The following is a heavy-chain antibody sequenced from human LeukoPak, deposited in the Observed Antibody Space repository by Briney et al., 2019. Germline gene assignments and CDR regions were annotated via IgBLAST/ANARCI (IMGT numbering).Heavy chain of an antibody. CDR1: GGSISSYY. CDR2: IYYSGST. Sequence: SETLSLTCTVSGGSISSYYWSWIRQPPGKGLEWIGYIYYSGSTNYNPSLKSRVTISVDTSKNQFSLKLSSVTAADTAVYYCAAGGTVVENLDYWGQGTLVTVSS. V-gene: IGHV4-59*01. J-gene: IGHJ4*02. D-gene: IGHD2-21*01. CDR3: AAGGTVVENLDY.